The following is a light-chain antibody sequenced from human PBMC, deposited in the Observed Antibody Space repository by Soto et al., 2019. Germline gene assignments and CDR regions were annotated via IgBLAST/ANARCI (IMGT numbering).Light chain of an antibody. CDR1: SSDIGGYNY. Sequence: QSALTQPASVSGSPGQSITISCTGTSSDIGGYNYVSWYQQLPGKVPKLIIYDVSNRPSGVSDRFSGSKSGNAASLTISGLQAEDDADYYCCSYTSTSTLYVFGTGTKLTVL. J-gene: IGLJ1*01. CDR2: DVS. CDR3: CSYTSTSTLYV. V-gene: IGLV2-14*03.